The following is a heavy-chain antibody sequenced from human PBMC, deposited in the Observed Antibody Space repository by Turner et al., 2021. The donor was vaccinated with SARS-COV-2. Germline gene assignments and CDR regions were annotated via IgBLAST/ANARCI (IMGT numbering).Heavy chain of an antibody. J-gene: IGHJ6*02. D-gene: IGHD2-15*01. CDR1: GFTVSRNY. CDR2: IYSGGST. V-gene: IGHV3-53*04. Sequence: EVKLVESGGGLVQPGGSLRLSCAASGFTVSRNYISWVRQAPGKGLEWVSVIYSGGSTYYADSVKGRFTISRHNSKNTLYLQMNSLRAEDTAVYHCARDLVAYGMDVWGQGTTVTVSS. CDR3: ARDLVAYGMDV.